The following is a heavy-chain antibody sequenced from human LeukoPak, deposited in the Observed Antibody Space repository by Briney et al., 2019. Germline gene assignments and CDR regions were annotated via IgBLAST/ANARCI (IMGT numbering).Heavy chain of an antibody. D-gene: IGHD4-17*01. Sequence: PGGSLRLSCAASGFTFSSYGMHWVRQAPGKGLEWVAVISYDGTNKYYADSVKGRFTISRDSSKNTVYLQMNGLRGEDTAVYYCAKVPYGDYAFDYWGQGTLVTVSS. CDR3: AKVPYGDYAFDY. CDR1: GFTFSSYG. J-gene: IGHJ4*02. V-gene: IGHV3-30*18. CDR2: ISYDGTNK.